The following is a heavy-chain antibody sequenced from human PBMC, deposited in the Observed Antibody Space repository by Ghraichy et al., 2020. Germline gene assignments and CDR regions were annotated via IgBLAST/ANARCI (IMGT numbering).Heavy chain of an antibody. Sequence: SETLSLTCAVYGGSFSGYYWSWIRQPPGKGLEWIGEINHSGSTNYNPSLKSRVTISVDTSKNQFSLKLSSVTAADTAVYYCARGRAYYYDSSGYGLRLYYYYGMDVWGQGTTVTVSS. D-gene: IGHD3-22*01. CDR3: ARGRAYYYDSSGYGLRLYYYYGMDV. CDR2: INHSGST. V-gene: IGHV4-34*01. J-gene: IGHJ6*02. CDR1: GGSFSGYY.